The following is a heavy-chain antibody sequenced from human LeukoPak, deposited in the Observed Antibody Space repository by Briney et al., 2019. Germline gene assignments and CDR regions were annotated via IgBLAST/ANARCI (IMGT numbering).Heavy chain of an antibody. J-gene: IGHJ1*01. CDR1: GFTFSNAW. V-gene: IGHV3-15*01. CDR2: IKSKTDGGTT. CDR3: ATYSSLNAREFQY. D-gene: IGHD3-22*01. Sequence: GGSLRLSCAASGFTFSNAWMSWVRQAPGKGLEWVGRIKSKTDGGTTDYAAPVKGRFTISRDDSKNTLYLQMSSLKTEDTAVYYCATYSSLNAREFQYWGQGTLVTVSS.